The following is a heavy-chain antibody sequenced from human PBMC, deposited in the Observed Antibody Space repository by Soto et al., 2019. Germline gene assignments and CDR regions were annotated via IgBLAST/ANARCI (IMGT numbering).Heavy chain of an antibody. D-gene: IGHD6-19*01. Sequence: EVQLLESGGGSVQPGGSLRLSCAASGFTFSSYAMSWVRQAPGKGLEWVSAISGSGGSTYYADSVKGRFTISRDNSKNTLYLQMNSLRAEDTAVYYCAKDLYSSGWYPYYGMDVWGQGTGHRLL. V-gene: IGHV3-23*01. CDR2: ISGSGGST. J-gene: IGHJ6*02. CDR3: AKDLYSSGWYPYYGMDV. CDR1: GFTFSSYA.